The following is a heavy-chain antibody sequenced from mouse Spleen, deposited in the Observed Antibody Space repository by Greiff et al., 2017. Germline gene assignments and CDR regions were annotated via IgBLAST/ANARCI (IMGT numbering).Heavy chain of an antibody. V-gene: IGHV5-15*01. J-gene: IGHJ3*01. CDR2: ISNLAYSI. CDR1: GFTFSDYG. Sequence: EVMLVESGGGLVKPGGSLKLSCAASGFTFSDYGMAWVRQAPGKGPEWVAFISNLAYSIYYADTVTGRFTISRENAKNTLYLEMSSLRSEDTAMYYCARQGRSWFAYWGQGTLVTVSA. CDR3: ARQGRSWFAY.